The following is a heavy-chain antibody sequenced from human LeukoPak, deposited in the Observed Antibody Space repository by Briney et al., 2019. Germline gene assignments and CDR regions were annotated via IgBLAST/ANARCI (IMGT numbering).Heavy chain of an antibody. D-gene: IGHD1-26*01. CDR2: IYYSGST. CDR1: GGSVSSSSYY. V-gene: IGHV4-39*07. Sequence: SETLSLTCTVSGGSVSSSSYYWGWIRQPPGKGLEWIGSIYYSGSTYYNPSLKSRVTISIDTSKNQFSLKLSSVTAADTAVYYCARDGRFPPEVLPRYFDYWGQGTLVTVSS. J-gene: IGHJ4*02. CDR3: ARDGRFPPEVLPRYFDY.